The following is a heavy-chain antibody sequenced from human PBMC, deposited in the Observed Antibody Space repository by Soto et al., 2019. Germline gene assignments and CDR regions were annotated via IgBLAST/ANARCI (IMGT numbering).Heavy chain of an antibody. J-gene: IGHJ4*02. D-gene: IGHD1-1*01. V-gene: IGHV3-30*18. Sequence: QVQLVQSGGGVVQPGRSLRLSCVASGFIFSTYGMHWVRQVQGKGLEWVAHISYDGSNEYYADSVKGRFTVSRDNAKNTLDLQMNGLKTEDTALYYCTKEYIVGTTWGYFESWGQGALVIVSS. CDR3: TKEYIVGTTWGYFES. CDR2: ISYDGSNE. CDR1: GFIFSTYG.